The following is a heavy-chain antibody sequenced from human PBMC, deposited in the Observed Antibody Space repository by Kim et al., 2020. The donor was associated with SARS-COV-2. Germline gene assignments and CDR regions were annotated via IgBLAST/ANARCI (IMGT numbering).Heavy chain of an antibody. CDR1: GFTFTSSA. J-gene: IGHJ6*02. V-gene: IGHV1-58*02. D-gene: IGHD1-1*01. CDR2: IVVGSGNT. CDR3: AAEGLNEYYYGMDV. Sequence: SVKVSCKASGFTFTSSAMQWVRQARGQRLEWIGWIVVGSGNTNYAQKFQERVTITRDMSTSTAYMELSSLRSEDTAVYYCAAEGLNEYYYGMDVWGQGTTVTVSS.